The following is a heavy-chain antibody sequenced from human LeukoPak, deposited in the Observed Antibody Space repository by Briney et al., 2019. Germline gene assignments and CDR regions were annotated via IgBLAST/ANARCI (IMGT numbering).Heavy chain of an antibody. D-gene: IGHD3-22*01. V-gene: IGHV4-59*12. CDR2: IYYSGST. CDR1: GGSISSYY. Sequence: PSETLSLTFTVSGGSISSYYWSWIRQPPGKGLEWIGYIYYSGSTNYNPSLKSRVTISVDTSKNQFSLKLSSVTAADTAVYYCVRDDKRGMDVWGQGTTVTVSS. CDR3: VRDDKRGMDV. J-gene: IGHJ6*02.